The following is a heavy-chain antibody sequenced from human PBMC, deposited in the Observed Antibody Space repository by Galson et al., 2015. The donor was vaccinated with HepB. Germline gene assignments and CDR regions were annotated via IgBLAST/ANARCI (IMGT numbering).Heavy chain of an antibody. J-gene: IGHJ4*02. Sequence: SLRLSCEASGFTFDDYAMHWVRQAPGQGLEWVSGIGWNSAITGYADSVRGRFTNSRDNAKSTLTLQMNSLRTEDTAFYYCAKGRYSSSRFYFESWGQGALVSVSS. CDR2: IGWNSAIT. D-gene: IGHD6-13*01. CDR3: AKGRYSSSRFYFES. CDR1: GFTFDDYA. V-gene: IGHV3-9*01.